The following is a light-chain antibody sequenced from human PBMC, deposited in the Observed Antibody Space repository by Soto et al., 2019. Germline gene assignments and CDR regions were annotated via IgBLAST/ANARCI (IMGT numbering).Light chain of an antibody. V-gene: IGLV2-14*01. CDR2: EVT. CDR3: SSYTTGNTWV. CDR1: SSDVGSYDF. J-gene: IGLJ3*02. Sequence: QSVLTQPASVSGSPGQSITISCIGTSSDVGSYDFVSWYQQHPGKAPKLLIYEVTYRPSGISNRFSGSKSGYTASLTISGLQAEDESDYYCSSYTTGNTWVFGGGTKVTVL.